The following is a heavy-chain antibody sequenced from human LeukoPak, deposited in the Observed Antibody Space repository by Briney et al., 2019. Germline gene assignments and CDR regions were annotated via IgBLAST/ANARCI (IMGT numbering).Heavy chain of an antibody. CDR2: ISSSGSTI. D-gene: IGHD3-10*01. CDR1: GFTFNIYW. V-gene: IGHV3-11*04. J-gene: IGHJ4*02. Sequence: GGSLRLSCAASGFTFNIYWMSWIRQAPGKGLEWVSYISSSGSTIYYADSVKGRFTISRDNAKNSLYLQMNSLRAEDTAVYYCARRFGYNYFDYWGQGTLVTVSS. CDR3: ARRFGYNYFDY.